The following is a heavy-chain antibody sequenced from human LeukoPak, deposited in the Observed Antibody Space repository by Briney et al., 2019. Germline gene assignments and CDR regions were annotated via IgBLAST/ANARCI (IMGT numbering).Heavy chain of an antibody. CDR2: IYYSGST. D-gene: IGHD2-15*01. Sequence: SETLSLTCTVSGGSISSYYWSWIRQPPGKGLEWIGYIYYSGSTNYNPSLKSRVTISVDTSKNQFSLKLSSVTAADTAVYYCARGYSGLSPYFDYWGQGTLSPSPQ. J-gene: IGHJ4*02. CDR1: GGSISSYY. V-gene: IGHV4-59*01. CDR3: ARGYSGLSPYFDY.